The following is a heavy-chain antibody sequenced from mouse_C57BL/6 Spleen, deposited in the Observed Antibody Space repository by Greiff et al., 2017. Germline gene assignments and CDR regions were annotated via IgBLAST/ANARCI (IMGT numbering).Heavy chain of an antibody. CDR2: ISSGGSYT. CDR3: ARQVGGYYPYWYFDV. V-gene: IGHV5-6*01. CDR1: GFTFSSYG. Sequence: EVMLVESGGDLVQPGGSLKLSCAASGFTFSSYGMSWVRQTPDKRLEWVATISSGGSYTYYPDSVKGRFTISRDNAKNTLYLQMSSLKSEDTAMYYCARQVGGYYPYWYFDVWGTGTTVTVSS. J-gene: IGHJ1*03. D-gene: IGHD2-3*01.